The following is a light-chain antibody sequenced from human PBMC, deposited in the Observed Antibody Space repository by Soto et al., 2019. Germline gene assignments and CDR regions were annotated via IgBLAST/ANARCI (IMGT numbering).Light chain of an antibody. V-gene: IGKV1-27*01. CDR2: AAS. CDR3: QNLDSAAFT. CDR1: LDISNY. Sequence: DIQMTQSPPSLSASVGDRVTITCRASLDISNYLAWYQQRPGKVPRLLIYAASTLQSGVPSRFSGSGSGTDFTLTISSLQPEDAATYYCQNLDSAAFTFGPGPKVDIK. J-gene: IGKJ3*01.